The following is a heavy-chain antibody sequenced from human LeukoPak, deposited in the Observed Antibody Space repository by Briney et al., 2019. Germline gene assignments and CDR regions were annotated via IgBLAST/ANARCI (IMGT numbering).Heavy chain of an antibody. CDR2: IKQDGSEK. V-gene: IGHV3-7*01. D-gene: IGHD5-12*01. CDR1: GLMFSNYW. J-gene: IGHJ4*02. Sequence: SGGSLRLSCAASGLMFSNYWMSWVRQAPGKGLEWVANIKQDGSEKYYVDSVKGRFTISRDNAKNTLYLQMNSLRAEDTAVYYCARGYSGYDHDYWGQGTLVTVSS. CDR3: ARGYSGYDHDY.